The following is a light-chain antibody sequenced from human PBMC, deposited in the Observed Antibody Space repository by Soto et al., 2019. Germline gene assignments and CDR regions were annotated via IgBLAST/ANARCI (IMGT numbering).Light chain of an antibody. Sequence: EIVMTESPATLCVSPGERATLSCRASQSVSSNLAWYQQKPGQAPRLLIYLTSTRATCIPARFSGSGSGTEFTLTICSLQSEDYAVYYCQQYNNWPQPFGQGTKVDNK. CDR2: LTS. J-gene: IGKJ1*01. V-gene: IGKV3-15*01. CDR3: QQYNNWPQP. CDR1: QSVSSN.